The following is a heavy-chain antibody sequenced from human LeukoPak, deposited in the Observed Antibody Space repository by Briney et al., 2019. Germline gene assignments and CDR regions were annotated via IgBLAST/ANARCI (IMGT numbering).Heavy chain of an antibody. CDR1: GGSIRSSYYY. D-gene: IGHD3-22*01. V-gene: IGHV4-39*01. CDR2: IYDSGST. CDR3: ARGFRWYYDSSGYPALRRANDAFDI. J-gene: IGHJ3*02. Sequence: PSETLSLTCTVSGGSIRSSYYYWGWIRQPPGKGLEWIGSIYDSGSTYYNPSLKSRVTISVDTSKNQFSLKLSSVTAADTAVYYCARGFRWYYDSSGYPALRRANDAFDIWGQGTMVTVSS.